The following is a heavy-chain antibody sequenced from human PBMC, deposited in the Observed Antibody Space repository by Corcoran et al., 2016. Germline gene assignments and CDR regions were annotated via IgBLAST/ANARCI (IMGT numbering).Heavy chain of an antibody. CDR1: GFSLSNARLG. CDR2: IFSNDEK. V-gene: IGHV2-26*01. CDR3: ARIRSRGGVGGGDY. J-gene: IGHJ4*02. Sequence: QVTLKESGPVLVKPTETLTLTCTVSGFSLSNARLGVRWIRHPTGKALEWLAHIFSNDEKSYSTSLTSRLTISKDTSKSQVVLTMTNMDPVDTATYYCARIRSRGGVGGGDYWGQGTLVTVSS. D-gene: IGHD6-19*01.